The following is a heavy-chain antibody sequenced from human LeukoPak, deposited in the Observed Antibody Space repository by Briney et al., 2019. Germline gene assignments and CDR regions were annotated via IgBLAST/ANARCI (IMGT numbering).Heavy chain of an antibody. J-gene: IGHJ5*02. CDR1: GFTFSSYW. D-gene: IGHD7-27*01. Sequence: GGSLRLSCAASGFTFSSYWMNWVRQAPGKGLVWVSRINSDGSRTSYADSVKGRFTISRDNAKNTLYLQMNSLRAEDTAVYYCARHGTGDASWNNCFDPWGQGTLVTVSS. V-gene: IGHV3-74*01. CDR2: INSDGSRT. CDR3: ARHGTGDASWNNCFDP.